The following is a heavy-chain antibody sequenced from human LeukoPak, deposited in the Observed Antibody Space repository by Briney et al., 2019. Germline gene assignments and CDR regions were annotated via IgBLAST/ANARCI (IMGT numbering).Heavy chain of an antibody. D-gene: IGHD6-13*01. V-gene: IGHV5-51*01. CDR2: IFPGDSDS. Sequence: GESLKIPCKGSGYSFTNYWIGWVRRMPGKGLEWMGIIFPGDSDSTYNPSFQGQVTISADKSIGTAYLQWSSLKASDTAMYYCARHVDSSSWSPFDYWGQGTLVTVSS. CDR1: GYSFTNYW. J-gene: IGHJ4*02. CDR3: ARHVDSSSWSPFDY.